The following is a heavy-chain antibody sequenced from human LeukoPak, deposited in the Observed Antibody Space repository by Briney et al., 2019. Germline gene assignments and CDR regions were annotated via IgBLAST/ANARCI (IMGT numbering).Heavy chain of an antibody. CDR1: GYTFTGYY. D-gene: IGHD5-24*01. CDR3: ARGEDGYNHLVDY. J-gene: IGHJ4*02. Sequence: GASVKVSCKASGYTFTGYYMHWVRQAPGQGLEWMGWINPNSGGTNYAQKFQARVTMTRDTSISTAYMGLSRLRSDDTAVYYCARGEDGYNHLVDYWGQGTLVTVSS. CDR2: INPNSGGT. V-gene: IGHV1-2*02.